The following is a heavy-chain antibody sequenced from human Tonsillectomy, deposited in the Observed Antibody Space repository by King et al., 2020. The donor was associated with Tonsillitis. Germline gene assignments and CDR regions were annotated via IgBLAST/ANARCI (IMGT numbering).Heavy chain of an antibody. CDR2: ISWDGGST. D-gene: IGHD6-13*01. Sequence: TMHWVRQAPGKGLEWVSLISWDGGSTYYADSVKGRFTISRDNSKNSLYLQMNSLRTEDTAFYYFAKVAAARNYYYGLDVWGQGTTVTVSS. V-gene: IGHV3-43*01. J-gene: IGHJ6*02. CDR3: AKVAAARNYYYGLDV. CDR1: T.